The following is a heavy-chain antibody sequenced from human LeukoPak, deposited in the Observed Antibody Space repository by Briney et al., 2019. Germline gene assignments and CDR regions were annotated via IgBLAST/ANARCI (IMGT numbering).Heavy chain of an antibody. Sequence: KPSETLSLTCTVSGGSISSSSYYWGWIRQPPGEGLECIGSMYYSGSTYYNPPLKSRVTISVDTSKNQFSLNLRSVTAADTAVYYCVRLNGGYYEAIFDYWGQGTLVTVSS. CDR2: MYYSGST. CDR1: GGSISSSSYY. D-gene: IGHD3-22*01. V-gene: IGHV4-39*01. J-gene: IGHJ4*02. CDR3: VRLNGGYYEAIFDY.